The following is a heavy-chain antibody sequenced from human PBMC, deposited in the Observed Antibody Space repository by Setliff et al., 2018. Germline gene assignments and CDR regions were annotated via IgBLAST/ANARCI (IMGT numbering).Heavy chain of an antibody. Sequence: SETLSLTCTVSGGSVNSGYDNWNWLRQPAGKGLEWIGHINRRGSTNFTPSFKSRVTISLDTSKNQFSPNLTSVTAADTAVYYCARATSGWYSAYYYYMDVWGKGTTVTVSS. J-gene: IGHJ6*03. CDR1: GGSVNSGYDN. D-gene: IGHD6-19*01. CDR3: ARATSGWYSAYYYYMDV. CDR2: INRRGST. V-gene: IGHV4-61*09.